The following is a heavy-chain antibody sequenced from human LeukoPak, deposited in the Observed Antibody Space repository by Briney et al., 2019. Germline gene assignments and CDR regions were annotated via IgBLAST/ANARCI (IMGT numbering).Heavy chain of an antibody. CDR2: ITSGAGST. Sequence: GGSLRLSCDASGFSIIDYYMSWIRQSPGKGLEWISYITSGAGSTKYADSVKGRFTISRDKAKNSVALQLNSLRAEDTAVYYCTRERRGTYYAFESWGQGTLVTVSS. CDR3: TRERRGTYYAFES. V-gene: IGHV3-11*01. D-gene: IGHD3-16*01. CDR1: GFSIIDYY. J-gene: IGHJ4*02.